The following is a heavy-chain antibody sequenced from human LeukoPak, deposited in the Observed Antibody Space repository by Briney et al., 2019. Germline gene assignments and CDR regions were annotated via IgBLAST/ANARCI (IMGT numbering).Heavy chain of an antibody. V-gene: IGHV3-53*01. CDR3: ARVQAPYYYDSSGYYLEY. CDR1: GFTVRTNY. Sequence: GGSLRLSCAASGFTVRTNYMSWVRQAPGKGLEWVFVIYDGGRTYYSASVKGRFTISRDNSKNTLYLQMNSRMAEDTAVYYCARVQAPYYYDSSGYYLEYWGQGTLVTVSS. J-gene: IGHJ4*02. CDR2: IYDGGRT. D-gene: IGHD3-22*01.